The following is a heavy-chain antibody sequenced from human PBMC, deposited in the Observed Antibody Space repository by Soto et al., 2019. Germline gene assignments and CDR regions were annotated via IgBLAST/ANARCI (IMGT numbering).Heavy chain of an antibody. V-gene: IGHV3-48*03. J-gene: IGHJ6*02. CDR3: GREAMLGKPYGMDV. D-gene: IGHD2-8*01. CDR1: GFTFSSYE. CDR2: IRGISGSTL. Sequence: EVQLVESGGGLVQPGGSLSLSCAASGFTFSSYEMNWVRQAPGKGLEWVSYIRGISGSTLYYSDSVKGRFTISRDNAKNSLYLQMNSLRAEDTAVYYCGREAMLGKPYGMDVWGQGTTVTVSS.